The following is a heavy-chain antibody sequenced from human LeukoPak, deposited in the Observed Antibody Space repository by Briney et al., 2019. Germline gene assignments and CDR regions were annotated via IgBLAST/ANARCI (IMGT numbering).Heavy chain of an antibody. V-gene: IGHV3-48*03. CDR3: AERGITMIGGV. CDR2: ISSSGSTI. J-gene: IGHJ6*04. D-gene: IGHD3-10*01. CDR1: EFTFSSYE. Sequence: GGSLRLSCAASEFTFSSYEMTWVRQAPGKGLEWVSYISSSGSTIYYADSVKGRFTISRDNAKNSLYLQMNSLRAEDTAVYYCAERGITMIGGVWGKGTTVTISS.